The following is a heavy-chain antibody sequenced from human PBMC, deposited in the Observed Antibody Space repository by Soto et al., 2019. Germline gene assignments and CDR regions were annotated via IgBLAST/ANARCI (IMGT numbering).Heavy chain of an antibody. Sequence: VQLVQSGAEVKKPGSSVKVSCKASGGTFSSYAISWVRQAPGQGLEWRGGIIPIPGTANYAQKFQGRVTITADESTSTAYMELSSLRSEDTAVYYCARSQGSSTSLEIYYYYYYGMDVWGQGTTVTVSS. CDR3: ARSQGSSTSLEIYYYYYYGMDV. J-gene: IGHJ6*02. D-gene: IGHD2-2*01. V-gene: IGHV1-69*01. CDR1: GGTFSSYA. CDR2: IIPIPGTA.